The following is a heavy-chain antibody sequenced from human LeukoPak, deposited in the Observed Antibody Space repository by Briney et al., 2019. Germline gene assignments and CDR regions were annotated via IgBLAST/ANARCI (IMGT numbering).Heavy chain of an antibody. J-gene: IGHJ3*02. CDR3: AKYSGSGSKTFDI. CDR2: IGGGST. CDR1: GFSLSSYA. D-gene: IGHD3-10*01. V-gene: IGHV3-23*01. Sequence: PGGSLRLSCAASGFSLSSYAMSWVRQAPGKGLEWASAIGGGSTYYADSVKGRFTISRDNSKNTLFLQMSSLRAEDTAVHYCAKYSGSGSKTFDIWGQGTMVTVSS.